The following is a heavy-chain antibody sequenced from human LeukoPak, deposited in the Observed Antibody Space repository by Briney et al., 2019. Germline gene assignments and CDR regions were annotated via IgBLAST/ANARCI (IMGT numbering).Heavy chain of an antibody. J-gene: IGHJ4*02. Sequence: VASVKVSCKTSGYTFTAYYMYWLRQAPGQGLECMGWIYTNSGATGYAQNFQGRVTMTRDTSVSTIYMELSRLRSDDTAVYYCARDGVSTTPDFDYWGQGTLVTVSS. CDR3: ARDGVSTTPDFDY. V-gene: IGHV1-2*02. D-gene: IGHD2-8*01. CDR2: IYTNSGAT. CDR1: GYTFTAYY.